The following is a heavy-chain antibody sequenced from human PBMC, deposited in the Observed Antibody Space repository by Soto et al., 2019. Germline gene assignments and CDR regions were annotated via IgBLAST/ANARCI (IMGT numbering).Heavy chain of an antibody. Sequence: QVKLVQSGAEVKKPGASVKVACKASGYTFTSYDIKWVRQATGQGLECMGWMNPTTGSTGFAQKFQGRVTMISNTSISAAYLELSRLTSEDTAVYYCARGRLVAGTVDSWGQGTLVTVSS. J-gene: IGHJ4*02. CDR2: MNPTTGST. D-gene: IGHD1-7*01. CDR1: GYTFTSYD. V-gene: IGHV1-8*01. CDR3: ARGRLVAGTVDS.